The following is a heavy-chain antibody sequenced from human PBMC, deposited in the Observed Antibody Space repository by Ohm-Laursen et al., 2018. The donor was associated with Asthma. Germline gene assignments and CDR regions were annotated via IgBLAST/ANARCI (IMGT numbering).Heavy chain of an antibody. J-gene: IGHJ4*02. CDR2: GGSYYDGGLK. CDR3: ARDVMGWYLPAFDF. Sequence: RSLRLSCSASGFTFSDYYMSWIRQAPGKGLEWVAVGGSYYDGGLKYYADSVNGRFTVSRDDSKNTLYLQMNSLRPDDTAVYYCARDVMGWYLPAFDFWGQGTLVTVSS. CDR1: GFTFSDYY. V-gene: IGHV3-30-3*01. D-gene: IGHD2-15*01.